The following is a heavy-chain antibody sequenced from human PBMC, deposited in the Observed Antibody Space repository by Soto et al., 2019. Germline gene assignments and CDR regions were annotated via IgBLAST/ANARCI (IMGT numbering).Heavy chain of an antibody. CDR1: GFIFSNFA. J-gene: IGHJ4*02. CDR3: AKRISGWYYADY. CDR2: ITGPGAGT. D-gene: IGHD6-19*01. V-gene: IGHV3-23*01. Sequence: GGSLRLSCAPSGFIFSNFAMSWVRQAPGKGLEWVSAITGPGAGTYYANSVKGRFTISRDNSMNTLYLQMNSLRAEDTAVYYCAKRISGWYYADYWGQGILVTVSS.